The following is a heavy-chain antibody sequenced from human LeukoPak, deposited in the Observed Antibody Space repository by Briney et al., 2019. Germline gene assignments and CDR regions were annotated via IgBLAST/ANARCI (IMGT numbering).Heavy chain of an antibody. V-gene: IGHV3-30*02. D-gene: IGHD1-26*01. CDR1: GFTFSGYG. CDR2: IRYDGSNK. Sequence: GGSLRLSCAASGFTFSGYGMHWVRQAPGEGLEWVAFIRYDGSNKYYADSVKGRFTISRDNSKNTLYLQMNSLRVEDTAVYYCAKSYWEPLNQFDYWGQGTLVTVSS. CDR3: AKSYWEPLNQFDY. J-gene: IGHJ4*02.